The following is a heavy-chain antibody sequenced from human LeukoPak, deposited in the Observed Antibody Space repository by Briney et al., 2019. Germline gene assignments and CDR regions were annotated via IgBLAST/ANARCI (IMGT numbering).Heavy chain of an antibody. CDR2: IYYSGST. V-gene: IGHV4-39*02. Sequence: SETLSLTCTVSGXSFSSSDYYWGWIRQPPGKGLEWIGSIYYSGSTYYNPSLKSRVTISLDTSKNHFSLKLSSVTAADTAVYYCARLWTYHDSSVGAFDIWGQGTMVTVSS. CDR3: ARLWTYHDSSVGAFDI. J-gene: IGHJ3*02. CDR1: GXSFSSSDYY. D-gene: IGHD3-22*01.